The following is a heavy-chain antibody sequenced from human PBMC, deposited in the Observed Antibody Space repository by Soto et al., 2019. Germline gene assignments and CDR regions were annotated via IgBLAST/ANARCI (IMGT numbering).Heavy chain of an antibody. Sequence: GGSLRLSCAASGFTFSSYAMHWVRQAPGKGLEWVAVISYDGSNKYYADSVKGRFTISRDNSKNTLYLQMNSLRAEDTAVYYCAGYDFWSGYYTGNAFDIWGQGTMVTVSS. D-gene: IGHD3-3*01. CDR2: ISYDGSNK. V-gene: IGHV3-30-3*01. CDR3: AGYDFWSGYYTGNAFDI. J-gene: IGHJ3*02. CDR1: GFTFSSYA.